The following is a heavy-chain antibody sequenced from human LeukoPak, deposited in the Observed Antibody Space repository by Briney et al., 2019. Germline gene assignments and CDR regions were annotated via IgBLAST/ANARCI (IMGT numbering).Heavy chain of an antibody. Sequence: PGGSLRLSCAASGFTFSSYGMRWVRQAPGKGLEWVAVISYDGSNKYYADSVKGRFTISRDNSKNTLYLQMNSLRAEDTAVYYCAKAFTRWLVLGDCDYWGQGTLVTVSS. J-gene: IGHJ4*02. CDR2: ISYDGSNK. CDR3: AKAFTRWLVLGDCDY. CDR1: GFTFSSYG. D-gene: IGHD6-19*01. V-gene: IGHV3-30*18.